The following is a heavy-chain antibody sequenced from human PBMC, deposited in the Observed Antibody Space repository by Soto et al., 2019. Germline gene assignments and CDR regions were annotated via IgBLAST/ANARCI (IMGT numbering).Heavy chain of an antibody. J-gene: IGHJ6*03. Sequence: EVQLVESGGGLVQPGGSLRLSCAASEFIFSNYWMHWVRQAPGKGLVWVSRINSDGSSTSYADSVKGRFTISRDNAKNTLYLQMNSLRAEDTAVYYCVREAATMVRGTTYYYYYMDVWGKGTTVIVSS. CDR1: EFIFSNYW. V-gene: IGHV3-74*01. D-gene: IGHD3-10*01. CDR3: VREAATMVRGTTYYYYYMDV. CDR2: INSDGSST.